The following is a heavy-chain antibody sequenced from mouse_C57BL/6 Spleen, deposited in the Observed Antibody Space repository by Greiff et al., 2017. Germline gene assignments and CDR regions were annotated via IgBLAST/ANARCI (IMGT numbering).Heavy chain of an antibody. V-gene: IGHV3-6*01. CDR3: ARGQVKAMDY. J-gene: IGHJ4*01. CDR2: ISYDGSN. D-gene: IGHD1-3*01. CDR1: GYSITSGYY. Sequence: DVKLQESGPGLVKPSQSLSLTCSVTGYSITSGYYWNLIRQFPGNKLEWMGYISYDGSNNYNPSLKNRISITRDTSKNQFFLKLNSVTTEDTATYYCARGQVKAMDYWGHRTSVTVST.